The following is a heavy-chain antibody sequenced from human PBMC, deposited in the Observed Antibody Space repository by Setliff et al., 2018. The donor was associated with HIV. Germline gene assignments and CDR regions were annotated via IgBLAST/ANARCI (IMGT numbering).Heavy chain of an antibody. Sequence: ASVKVSCKTSGYAFSDYSIHWVRQAPGQGLEWVERINPDSRGTNYAQTFQGRVTMTRDTSANTAYMELSRMRSDDTAVFYCARGVKGIATTGKYYFDYWGQGTLVTVSS. CDR2: INPDSRGT. J-gene: IGHJ4*02. V-gene: IGHV1-2*06. CDR3: ARGVKGIATTGKYYFDY. CDR1: GYAFSDYS. D-gene: IGHD6-13*01.